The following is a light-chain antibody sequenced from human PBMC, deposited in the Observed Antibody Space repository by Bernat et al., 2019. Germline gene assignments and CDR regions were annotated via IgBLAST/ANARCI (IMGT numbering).Light chain of an antibody. CDR2: DVR. V-gene: IGLV2-14*03. CDR1: SSDVGGYNY. CDR3: SSYTSSNTYV. J-gene: IGLJ1*01. Sequence: QSALTQPASVSGSPGQSITISCTGTSSDVGGYNYVSWFQQHPGQAPKLMIYDVRNRPSGVSNRFSGSKSGNTASLTISGLQADDEADYYFSSYTSSNTYVFGTGTKVTVL.